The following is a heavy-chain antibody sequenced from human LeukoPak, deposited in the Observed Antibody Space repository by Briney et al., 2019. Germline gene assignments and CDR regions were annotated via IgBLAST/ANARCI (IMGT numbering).Heavy chain of an antibody. CDR1: GFTFSSYA. D-gene: IGHD4-17*01. V-gene: IGHV3-30*04. CDR3: ARPTVTDAFGI. CDR2: ISYDGSNK. J-gene: IGHJ3*02. Sequence: PGRSLRLSCAASGFTFSSYAMHWVRQAPGKGLEWVAVISYDGSNKYYADSVKGRFTISRDNSKNTLYLQMNSLRAEDTAVYYCARPTVTDAFGIWGQGTMVTVSS.